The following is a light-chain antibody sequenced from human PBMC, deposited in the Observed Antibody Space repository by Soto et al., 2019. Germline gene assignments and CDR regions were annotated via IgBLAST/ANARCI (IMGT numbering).Light chain of an antibody. J-gene: IGKJ5*01. Sequence: IVLRQSPGTLSLSPGERATLSCRATQSVSSSFLAWYQQRPGQAPRLLIYETSNRATGIPARFSGSGSGTDFTLTISSLEPEDFAVYYCQQYGSSPITFGQGTRLEIK. CDR3: QQYGSSPIT. CDR1: QSVSSSF. CDR2: ETS. V-gene: IGKV3-20*01.